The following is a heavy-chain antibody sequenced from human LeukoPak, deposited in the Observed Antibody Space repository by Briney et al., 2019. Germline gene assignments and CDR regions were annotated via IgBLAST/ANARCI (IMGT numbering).Heavy chain of an antibody. CDR1: GFSFTNHW. CDR2: INSDGSAT. D-gene: IGHD3-16*02. Sequence: GGSLRLSCAASGFSFTNHWMHWVRQAPGKGLVWVSHINSDGSATRYADSVKGRFTISRDNAMNTLYLQMNSLRGEDTAVYYCARDYRGSYGYNWFDPWGQGTLVTVSS. J-gene: IGHJ5*02. CDR3: ARDYRGSYGYNWFDP. V-gene: IGHV3-74*01.